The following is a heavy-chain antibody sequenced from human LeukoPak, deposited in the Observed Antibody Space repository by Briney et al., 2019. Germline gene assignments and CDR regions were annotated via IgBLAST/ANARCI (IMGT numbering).Heavy chain of an antibody. J-gene: IGHJ6*03. CDR2: ISYDGSNK. V-gene: IGHV3-30*18. D-gene: IGHD1-26*01. CDR1: GFTFSSYG. CDR3: AKSSPHRVGARRYYYYYMDV. Sequence: GGSLRLSCAVSGFTFSSYGMHWVRQAPGKGLEWVAVISYDGSNKYYADSVKGRFTISRDNSKNTLYLQMNSLRAEDTAVYYCAKSSPHRVGARRYYYYYMDVWGKGTTVTVSS.